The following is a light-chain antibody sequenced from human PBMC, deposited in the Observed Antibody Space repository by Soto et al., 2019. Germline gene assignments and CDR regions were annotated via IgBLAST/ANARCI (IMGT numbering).Light chain of an antibody. J-gene: IGKJ5*01. CDR2: GAS. CDR3: QHDNTSPPIT. V-gene: IGKV3-20*01. CDR1: QSVKSTS. Sequence: VLTQSPGTLSLSPGERATLSCRASQSVKSTSLVWYQQKPAQAPRLLIYGASSRATGIPGRFSGGGSGTDFTLTISRLEPEDFAVYYCQHDNTSPPITFGQGTRLEIK.